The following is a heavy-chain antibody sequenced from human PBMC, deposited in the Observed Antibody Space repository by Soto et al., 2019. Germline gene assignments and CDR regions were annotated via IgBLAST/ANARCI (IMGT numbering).Heavy chain of an antibody. CDR1: GGSVMAPDW. CDR3: ARVRQGCSANNCYFDP. Sequence: SETLSLTCTLSGGSVMAPDWWNWVRQSPDKGLEWIAEVHISGHSNYNPSLRSRVSVSIDSSKNQFYLNLNSVTAADTAIYYCARVRQGCSANNCYFDPWGQGTQVTVSS. J-gene: IGHJ5*01. V-gene: IGHV4-4*02. D-gene: IGHD1-1*01. CDR2: VHISGHS.